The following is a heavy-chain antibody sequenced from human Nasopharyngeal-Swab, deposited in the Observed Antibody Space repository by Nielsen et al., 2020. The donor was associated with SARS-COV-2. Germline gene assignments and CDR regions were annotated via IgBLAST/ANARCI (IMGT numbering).Heavy chain of an antibody. J-gene: IGHJ4*02. CDR1: GDSVSSGSYY. CDR3: ARALWRYSGYGIVDY. CDR2: IYYTGST. D-gene: IGHD3-22*01. Sequence: SETLSLTCTVSGDSVSSGSYYWSWIRQPPGKGLEWIGYIYYTGSTNYNPSLKSRVTISVDTSRTQFSLKLTSVTAADTAVYYCARALWRYSGYGIVDYWGQGTLVTVSS. V-gene: IGHV4-61*01.